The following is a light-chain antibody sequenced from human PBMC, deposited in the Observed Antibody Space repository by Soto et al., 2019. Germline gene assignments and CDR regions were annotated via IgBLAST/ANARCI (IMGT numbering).Light chain of an antibody. Sequence: EIMMTQSPVTLSVSPGERATLSCRASQSVRSSLAWYQHKPGQAPRLLIYGASTRATGIPARFSGSGSGTEFTLTISSLQSEDFAVYHCQQYNSLLSFGGGTKVEIK. CDR2: GAS. J-gene: IGKJ4*01. CDR3: QQYNSLLS. CDR1: QSVRSS. V-gene: IGKV3-15*01.